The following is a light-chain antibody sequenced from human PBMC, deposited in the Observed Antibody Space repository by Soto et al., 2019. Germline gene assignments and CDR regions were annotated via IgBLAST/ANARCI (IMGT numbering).Light chain of an antibody. CDR1: SSDVGGYNY. CDR2: DVS. CDR3: CSYAGSYVV. Sequence: QSVLTQPGSVSGSPGQSVTISCTGTSSDVGGYNYVSWYQQHPGKAPKLMIYDVSKRPSGVPDRFSGSKSGNTASLTISGLQAEDEADYYCCSYAGSYVVFGTGTKVTVL. V-gene: IGLV2-11*01. J-gene: IGLJ1*01.